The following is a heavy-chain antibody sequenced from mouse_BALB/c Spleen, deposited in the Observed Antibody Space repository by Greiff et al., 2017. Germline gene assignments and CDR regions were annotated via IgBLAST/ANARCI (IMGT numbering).Heavy chain of an antibody. J-gene: IGHJ2*01. D-gene: IGHD1-1*01. V-gene: IGHV1-55*01. CDR2: IYPGRGIT. CDR1: GYTFTSYW. CDR3: SRSGYYYGSSYPYYFDY. Sequence: QVQLQQPGAELVKPGASVKMSCKASGYTFTSYWINWVKQRPGQGLEWIGDIYPGRGITNYNAKFKSKATLTLDTSSSTAYMQLSRLTSKDSAVYYCSRSGYYYGSSYPYYFDYWGQGTTLTVSS.